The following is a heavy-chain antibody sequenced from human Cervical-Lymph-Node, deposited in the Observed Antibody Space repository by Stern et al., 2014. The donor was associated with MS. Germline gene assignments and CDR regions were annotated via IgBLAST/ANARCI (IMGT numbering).Heavy chain of an antibody. D-gene: IGHD6-13*01. CDR3: ARSSETSDRWYSLGYDL. V-gene: IGHV1-69*01. Sequence: QVQLVESGAEVTKPGSSVKVSCKASGGTFSKFPSSWVRQAPGQGLEWMGGIFPVFGAPTSAQEFRGRVTITADVSTSTVYMELSSLRSDDAAVYYCARSSETSDRWYSLGYDLWGQGTLVTVSS. CDR2: IFPVFGAP. CDR1: GGTFSKFP. J-gene: IGHJ5*02.